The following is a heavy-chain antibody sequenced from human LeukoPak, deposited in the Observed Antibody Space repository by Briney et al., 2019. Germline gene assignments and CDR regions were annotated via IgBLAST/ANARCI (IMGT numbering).Heavy chain of an antibody. CDR2: IWYDGSNK. J-gene: IGHJ4*02. D-gene: IGHD3-3*01. CDR3: ARGVPYDSWSGPHYSDY. Sequence: GGSLRLSCAASGFTFSSYGMHWVRQAPGKGLEWVAVIWYDGSNKYYADSVKGRFTISRDNSKNTLYLQVNSLRAEDTAVYYCARGVPYDSWSGPHYSDYWGQGTLVTVSS. CDR1: GFTFSSYG. V-gene: IGHV3-33*01.